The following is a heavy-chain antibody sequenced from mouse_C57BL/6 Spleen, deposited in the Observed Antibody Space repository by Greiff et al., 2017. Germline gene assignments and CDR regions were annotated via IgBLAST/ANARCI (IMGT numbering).Heavy chain of an antibody. J-gene: IGHJ3*01. CDR3: ARDYYGSSYDGPFAY. V-gene: IGHV1-55*01. Sequence: QVQLQQPGAELVKPGASVKMSCKASGYTFTSSWITWVKQRPGQGLEWIGDIYPGSGSTNYNEKFKSKATLTVDTSSSTAYMQLSSLTSEDSAVYYCARDYYGSSYDGPFAYWGQGTLVTVSA. CDR2: IYPGSGST. D-gene: IGHD1-1*01. CDR1: GYTFTSSW.